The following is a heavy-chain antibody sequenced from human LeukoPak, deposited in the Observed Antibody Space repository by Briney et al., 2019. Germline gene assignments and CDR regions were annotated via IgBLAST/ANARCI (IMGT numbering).Heavy chain of an antibody. CDR1: GFTFDDYT. Sequence: GGSVRLSCAASGFTFDDYTMHWVRQAPGKGLEWVSLISWDGGSTYYADSVKGRFTISRDNSKNSLYLQMNSLRAEDTAVYYCAREVHYYDSSGYRTQFDYWGQGTLVTVSS. CDR2: ISWDGGST. J-gene: IGHJ4*02. V-gene: IGHV3-43*01. CDR3: AREVHYYDSSGYRTQFDY. D-gene: IGHD3-22*01.